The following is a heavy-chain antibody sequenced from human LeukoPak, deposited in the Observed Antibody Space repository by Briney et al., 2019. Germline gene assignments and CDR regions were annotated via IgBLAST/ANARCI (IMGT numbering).Heavy chain of an antibody. Sequence: GGSPCLSCAASGFAVSSNYMSWVRQAPGKRLEWVSVFYISGETYYADSVKGRFAISRYNSKNTLYLQMNSLRVEDTAVYYCARQPGLVRLRYFDLWGRGT. CDR2: FYISGET. J-gene: IGHJ2*01. CDR1: GFAVSSNY. V-gene: IGHV3-53*01. CDR3: ARQPGLVRLRYFDL. D-gene: IGHD3-10*01.